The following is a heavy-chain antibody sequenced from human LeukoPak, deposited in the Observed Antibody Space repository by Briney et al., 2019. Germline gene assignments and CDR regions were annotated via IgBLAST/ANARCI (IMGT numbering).Heavy chain of an antibody. V-gene: IGHV1-18*01. CDR2: ISAYNGNT. Sequence: ASVKVSCKASGYTFTSYGISWVRQAPGQGLEWMGWISAYNGNTNYAQKLQGRVTMTTDTSTSTAYMELRSLRSDDTAVYYCARGEDTNWRHYYMDVWGKGTTVTVSS. J-gene: IGHJ6*03. D-gene: IGHD1-1*01. CDR1: GYTFTSYG. CDR3: ARGEDTNWRHYYMDV.